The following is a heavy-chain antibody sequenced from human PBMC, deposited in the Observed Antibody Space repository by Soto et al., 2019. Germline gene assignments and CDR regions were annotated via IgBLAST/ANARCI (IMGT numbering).Heavy chain of an antibody. CDR2: ISASGRDT. V-gene: IGHV3-23*01. CDR1: GFTFSNYA. CDR3: AKGKSSGWYYFDY. J-gene: IGHJ4*02. D-gene: IGHD6-19*01. Sequence: GGSLRLSCAASGFTFSNYAMSWVRQAPGKGLEWVSGISASGRDTYYADSVKDRFTISRDNSKNMVYLQVNSLRADDTAIYYCAKGKSSGWYYFDYWGQGTPVTVSS.